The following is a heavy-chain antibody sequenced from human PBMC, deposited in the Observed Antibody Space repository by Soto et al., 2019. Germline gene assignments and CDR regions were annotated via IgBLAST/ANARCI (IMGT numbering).Heavy chain of an antibody. CDR3: ARAGYCSGGSCSNSSPRFDY. V-gene: IGHV4-59*01. J-gene: IGHJ4*01. D-gene: IGHD2-15*01. CDR1: GGSISSYY. CDR2: IYYSGST. Sequence: TSETLSITCTVSGGSISSYYWSWIRQPPGKGLEWIGYIYYSGSTNYNPSLKSRVTISVDTSKNQFSLKLSSVTAADTAVYYCARAGYCSGGSCSNSSPRFDYWGHGTLVTVSS.